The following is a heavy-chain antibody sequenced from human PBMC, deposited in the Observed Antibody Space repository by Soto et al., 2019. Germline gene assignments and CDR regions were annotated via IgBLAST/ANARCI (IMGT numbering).Heavy chain of an antibody. V-gene: IGHV4-59*08. J-gene: IGHJ4*02. Sequence: SETLSLTCTVSGGSISSYYWSWIRQPPGKGLEWIGYIYYSGSTNYNPSLKSRVTISVDTSKNQFSLKLSSVTAADTAVYYCVRTNHDYGDLTFDYWGQGTLVTVSS. D-gene: IGHD4-17*01. CDR2: IYYSGST. CDR3: VRTNHDYGDLTFDY. CDR1: GGSISSYY.